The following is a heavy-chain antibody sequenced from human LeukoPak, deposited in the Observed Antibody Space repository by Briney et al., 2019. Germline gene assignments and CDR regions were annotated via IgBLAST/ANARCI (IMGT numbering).Heavy chain of an antibody. V-gene: IGHV3-23*01. Sequence: GGSLRLSCVVSGLTFKNYAMNWFRQAPGKGLEWVSNISGGGGTTYYADSVKGRFTISRDTSKNTLYLQMNSLRVEDTAIYYCARDSSMLRGPLVIYYFDFWGQGTLVTVSS. CDR1: GLTFKNYA. CDR3: ARDSSMLRGPLVIYYFDF. D-gene: IGHD3-10*01. CDR2: ISGGGGTT. J-gene: IGHJ4*02.